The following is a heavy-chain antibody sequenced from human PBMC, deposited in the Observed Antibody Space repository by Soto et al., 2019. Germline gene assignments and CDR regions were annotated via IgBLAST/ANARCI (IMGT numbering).Heavy chain of an antibody. V-gene: IGHV4-31*03. D-gene: IGHD5-18*01. Sequence: QVQLQESGPGLVKPSQTLSLTCTVSGGSISSGGYYWSWIRQHPGKGLEWIGYIYYSGSTYYNPSIKSRVTLSVDTAKNSFSRKLSSVTAAEPAVYYCEWEGGRVGDTAADYWGKGPLFPVSS. CDR3: EWEGGRVGDTAADY. CDR1: GGSISSGGYY. J-gene: IGHJ4*02. CDR2: IYYSGST.